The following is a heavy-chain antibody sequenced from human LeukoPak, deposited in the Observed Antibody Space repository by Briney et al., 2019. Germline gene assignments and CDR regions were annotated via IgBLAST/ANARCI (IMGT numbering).Heavy chain of an antibody. CDR1: GYTLTSYG. CDR3: ARGDYDILTGYYH. CDR2: ISAYDGNI. D-gene: IGHD3-9*01. Sequence: ASVTVSCKSSGYTLTSYGFSWVRQAPGQGLEWMGWISAYDGNIKYAQKFQGRVTMTTDTSTSTVYMELRSLRSDDTAVYYCARGDYDILTGYYHWSQGTLVTVSS. V-gene: IGHV1-18*01. J-gene: IGHJ5*02.